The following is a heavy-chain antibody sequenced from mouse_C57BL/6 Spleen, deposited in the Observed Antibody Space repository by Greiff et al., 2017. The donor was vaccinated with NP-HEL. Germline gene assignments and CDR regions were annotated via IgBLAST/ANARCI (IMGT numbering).Heavy chain of an antibody. V-gene: IGHV1-64*01. CDR3: ARCLTTVVATPFAY. CDR1: GYTFTSYW. D-gene: IGHD1-1*01. J-gene: IGHJ3*01. CDR2: IHPNSGST. Sequence: VQLQQSGAELVKPGASVKLSCKASGYTFTSYWMHWVKQRPGQGLEWIGMIHPNSGSTNYNEKFKSKATLTVDKSSSTAYMQLSSLTSEDSAVYYCARCLTTVVATPFAYWGQGTLVTVSA.